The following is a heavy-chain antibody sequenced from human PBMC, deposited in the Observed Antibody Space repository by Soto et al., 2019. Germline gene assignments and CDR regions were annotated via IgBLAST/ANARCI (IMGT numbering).Heavy chain of an antibody. CDR2: ISGSGGST. D-gene: IGHD3-3*01. Sequence: GGSLRLSCAASGFTFSSYGMHWVRQAPGKGLEWVSAISGSGGSTYYADSVKGRFTISRDNSKNTLYLQMNSLRAEDTAVYYCAKDPNYDFWSGYYSLSTNYYYYGMDVWGQGTTVTVSS. V-gene: IGHV3-23*01. J-gene: IGHJ6*02. CDR1: GFTFSSYG. CDR3: AKDPNYDFWSGYYSLSTNYYYYGMDV.